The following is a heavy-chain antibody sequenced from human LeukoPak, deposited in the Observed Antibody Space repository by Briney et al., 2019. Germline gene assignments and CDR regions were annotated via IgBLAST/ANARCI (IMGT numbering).Heavy chain of an antibody. CDR3: ASHPGEGLRLGELPYDY. J-gene: IGHJ4*02. Sequence: PSETLSLTCAVYGGSFSGYYWSWIRQPPGKGLEWIGEINHSGSTYYNPSLKSRVTISVDTSKNQFSLKLSSVTAADTAVYYCASHPGEGLRLGELPYDYWGQGTLVTVSS. D-gene: IGHD3-16*01. CDR1: GGSFSGYY. V-gene: IGHV4-34*01. CDR2: INHSGST.